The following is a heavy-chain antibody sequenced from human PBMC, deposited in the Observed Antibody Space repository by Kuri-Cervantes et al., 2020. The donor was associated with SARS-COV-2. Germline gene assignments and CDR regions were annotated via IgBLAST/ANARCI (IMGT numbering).Heavy chain of an antibody. CDR1: GYSISSGYY. CDR2: IYHSGST. V-gene: IGHV4-38-2*02. J-gene: IGHJ3*01. D-gene: IGHD2-2*01. Sequence: SETLSLTCTVSGYSISSGYYWGWIRQPPGKGLGWIGSIYHSGSTYYNPSLKSRVTISVDTSKNQFSLKLSSVTAADTAVYYCARDHCSSTSCYLWGQGTMVTVSS. CDR3: ARDHCSSTSCYL.